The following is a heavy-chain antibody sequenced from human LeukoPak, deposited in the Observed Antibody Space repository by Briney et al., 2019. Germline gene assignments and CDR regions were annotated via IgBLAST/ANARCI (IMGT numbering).Heavy chain of an antibody. CDR3: VRELPPVVQYYFDY. J-gene: IGHJ4*02. CDR1: GFTFSSYG. CDR2: IWYDGSNK. V-gene: IGHV3-33*01. Sequence: GGSLRLSSAASGFTFSSYGMHWVRQAPGKGLEWVAVIWYDGSNKYYADSVKGRFTISRDNSRNTLYLQMNSLRAEDTAVYYCVRELPPVVQYYFDYWGPGTLVTVSS. D-gene: IGHD3-22*01.